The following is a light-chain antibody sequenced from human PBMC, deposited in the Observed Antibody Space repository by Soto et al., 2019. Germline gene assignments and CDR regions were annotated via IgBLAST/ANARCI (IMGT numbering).Light chain of an antibody. CDR2: WAS. CDR1: QSVLYSSNSNNY. Sequence: DIVMTQSPDSLAVSLGERANINCKSSQSVLYSSNSNNYLAWYQQKPGQPPKLLINWASTRESGVPDRFSGSGSGTDFTLTISSLQAEDVAVYYCQQYYTTPLTFGGGTKVEIK. J-gene: IGKJ4*01. CDR3: QQYYTTPLT. V-gene: IGKV4-1*01.